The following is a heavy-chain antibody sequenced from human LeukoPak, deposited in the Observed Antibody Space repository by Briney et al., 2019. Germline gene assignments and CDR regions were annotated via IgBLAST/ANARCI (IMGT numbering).Heavy chain of an antibody. CDR1: GFTFDDYG. J-gene: IGHJ6*02. CDR2: INWDGGIT. CDR3: VRVLYYYYGMDL. D-gene: IGHD3-16*01. Sequence: GGSLRLSCAASGFTFDDYGMSWVRQAPGKGLEGVSGINWDGGITGYADSVKGRFTISRDNAKNSLYRQMNSLRAEDTALFDCVRVLYYYYGMDLWGQGTTVTVSS. V-gene: IGHV3-20*01.